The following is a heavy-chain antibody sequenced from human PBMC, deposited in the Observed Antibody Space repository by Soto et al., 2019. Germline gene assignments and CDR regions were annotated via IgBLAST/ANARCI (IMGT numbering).Heavy chain of an antibody. J-gene: IGHJ6*02. V-gene: IGHV1-69*13. Sequence: GASVKVSCKASGGTFSSYAISWVRQAPGQGLEWMGGIIPIFGTANYAQKFQGRVTITADESTSTAYMELSGLRSEDTAVYYCARDVSGSADYYGMDVWGQGTTVTVSS. CDR3: ARDVSGSADYYGMDV. CDR2: IIPIFGTA. D-gene: IGHD3-10*01. CDR1: GGTFSSYA.